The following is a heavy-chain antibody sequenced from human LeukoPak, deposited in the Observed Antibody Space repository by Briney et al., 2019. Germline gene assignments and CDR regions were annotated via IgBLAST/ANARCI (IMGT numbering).Heavy chain of an antibody. J-gene: IGHJ4*02. Sequence: SETLSLTCAVYGGSFSGYYWSWIRQPPGKGLEWIGEINHSGSTNYNPSLKSRVTISVDTSKNQFSLKLSSVTAADTAVYYCARIAVAGTFLDYWGQGTLVTVSS. V-gene: IGHV4-34*01. CDR3: ARIAVAGTFLDY. CDR2: INHSGST. CDR1: GGSFSGYY. D-gene: IGHD6-19*01.